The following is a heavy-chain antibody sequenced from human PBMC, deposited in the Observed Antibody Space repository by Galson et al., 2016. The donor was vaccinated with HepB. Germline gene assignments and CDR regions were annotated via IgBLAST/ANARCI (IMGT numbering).Heavy chain of an antibody. J-gene: IGHJ4*02. Sequence: SLRLSCAASGFTFSNYDISWVRQAPGKGLQWVSAVTGDGAVTFYADSVKGRFTVSRDNSKNTVYLQLNSLRAEDTAVYYCAKHQVRSHDYWGQGTLVTVSS. CDR1: GFTFSNYD. D-gene: IGHD4/OR15-4a*01. CDR3: AKHQVRSHDY. CDR2: VTGDGAVT. V-gene: IGHV3-23*01.